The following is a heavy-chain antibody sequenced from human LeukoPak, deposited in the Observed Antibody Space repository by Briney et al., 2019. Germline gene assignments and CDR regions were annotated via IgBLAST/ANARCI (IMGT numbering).Heavy chain of an antibody. V-gene: IGHV4-39*07. D-gene: IGHD4-17*01. CDR2: IYYSGST. CDR1: GGSISNRSYY. Sequence: SETLSLTCTVSGGSISNRSYYWGWIRQPPGKGLEWIGSIYYSGSTYYNLSLKSRVTISLDTSKNQFSLKLTSVTAADTAVYYCASDYGDHPGYYYYYYMDVWGKGTTVIVSS. J-gene: IGHJ6*03. CDR3: ASDYGDHPGYYYYYYMDV.